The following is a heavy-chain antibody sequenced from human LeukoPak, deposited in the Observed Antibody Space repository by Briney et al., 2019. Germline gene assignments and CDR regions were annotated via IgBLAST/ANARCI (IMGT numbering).Heavy chain of an antibody. CDR2: IYYSGST. V-gene: IGHV4-39*01. CDR1: GGSIRSSYYY. CDR3: ARKAYSYGYALDS. D-gene: IGHD5-18*01. J-gene: IGHJ4*02. Sequence: SETLSLTCTVSGGSIRSSYYYWGWIRQPPGKGLEWIGSIYYSGSTYYNPSLKSRVTISVDTSKNQFSLKLSSVTAADTAVYYCARKAYSYGYALDSWGQGTLVTVSS.